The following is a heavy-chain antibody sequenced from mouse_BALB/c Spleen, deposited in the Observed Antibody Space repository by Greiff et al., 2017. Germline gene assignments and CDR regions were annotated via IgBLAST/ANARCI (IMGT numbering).Heavy chain of an antibody. Sequence: QVQLKQSGAELAKPGASVKMSCKASGYTFTSYWMHWVKQRPGQGLEWIGYINPSTGYTEYNQKFKDKATLTADKSSSTAYMQLSSLTSEDSAVYYCARRDRDYYAMDYWGQGTSVTVSS. D-gene: IGHD3-3*01. CDR2: INPSTGYT. V-gene: IGHV1-7*01. CDR3: ARRDRDYYAMDY. CDR1: GYTFTSYW. J-gene: IGHJ4*01.